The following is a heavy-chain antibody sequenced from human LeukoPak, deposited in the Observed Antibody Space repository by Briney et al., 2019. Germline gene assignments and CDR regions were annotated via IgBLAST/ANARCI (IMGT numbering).Heavy chain of an antibody. CDR1: GFTFSDYA. Sequence: GGSLRLSCVASGFTFSDYAMNWVRQAPGKGLEWVSTFKTNSGQVYYAESVRGRFTISRDNSKNTVYLQMSSLRAEDTALYYCARSVPDYTRFDYWGQGALVTVSP. CDR3: ARSVPDYTRFDY. V-gene: IGHV3-23*01. CDR2: FKTNSGQV. J-gene: IGHJ4*02. D-gene: IGHD4-11*01.